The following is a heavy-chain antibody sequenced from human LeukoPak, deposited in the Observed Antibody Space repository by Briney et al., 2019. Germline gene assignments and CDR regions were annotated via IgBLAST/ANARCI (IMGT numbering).Heavy chain of an antibody. CDR3: ARGEGDTVTPYYYYYYMDV. J-gene: IGHJ6*03. CDR1: GFTFSSYW. D-gene: IGHD4-11*01. CDR2: INSDGSST. V-gene: IGHV3-74*01. Sequence: GGSLRLSCAASGFTFSSYWMHWVRQAPGKGLVWVSRINSDGSSTSYADSVKGRFTISRDNAKNTLYLQMNSLRAEDTAVYYCARGEGDTVTPYYYYYYMDVWGKGTTVTVSS.